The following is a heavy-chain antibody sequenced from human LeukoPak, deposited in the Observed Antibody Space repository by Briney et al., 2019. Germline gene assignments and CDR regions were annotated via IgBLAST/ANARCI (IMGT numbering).Heavy chain of an antibody. CDR1: GYTFTGYY. D-gene: IGHD3-22*01. J-gene: IGHJ5*02. CDR2: INPNSGGT. Sequence: ASVKVSCKASGYTFTGYYMHWVRQAPGQGLEWMGWINPNSGGTNYAQKFQGRVTMTRDTSISTAYMELSRLRSDDTAVYYCVGSGYSWKNWFDPWGQGTLVTVSS. V-gene: IGHV1-2*02. CDR3: VGSGYSWKNWFDP.